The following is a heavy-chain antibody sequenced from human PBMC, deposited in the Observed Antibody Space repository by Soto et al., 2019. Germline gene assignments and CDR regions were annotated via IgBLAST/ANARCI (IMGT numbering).Heavy chain of an antibody. D-gene: IGHD6-13*01. J-gene: IGHJ4*01. CDR2: IIPIFGTA. CDR3: ARTGSRSWTYFPY. V-gene: IGHV1-69*05. CDR1: GGTFSSYA. Sequence: QVQLVQSGAEVKKPGSSVKVSCKASGGTFSSYAISWVRQAPGQGLVWMGGIIPIFGTANYAQKFQGRVRXTXAXXTGTGYMELSSLRSEDTAVYYCARTGSRSWTYFPYWGDGTLVTVSS.